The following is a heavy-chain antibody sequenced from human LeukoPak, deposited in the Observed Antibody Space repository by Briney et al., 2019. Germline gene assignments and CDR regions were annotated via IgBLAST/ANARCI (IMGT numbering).Heavy chain of an antibody. D-gene: IGHD5-18*01. V-gene: IGHV3-48*03. CDR2: ISSSGSTK. Sequence: GGSLRLSCAASGFTFGSCEMNWVRQAPGKGLEWVSYISSSGSTKYYADSVKGRFTISRDNSNNTLSLQMNSLRPEDTAVYYCAKGLRGYYYFDYWGQGTLVTVST. J-gene: IGHJ4*02. CDR1: GFTFGSCE. CDR3: AKGLRGYYYFDY.